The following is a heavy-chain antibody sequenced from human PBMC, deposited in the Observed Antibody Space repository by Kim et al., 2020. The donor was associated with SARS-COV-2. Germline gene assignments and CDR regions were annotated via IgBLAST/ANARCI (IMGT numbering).Heavy chain of an antibody. CDR2: ISSSGSTK. V-gene: IGHV3-48*03. CDR3: ARARARIAIFGVVPPGFDY. Sequence: GGSLRLSCAASGFTFSGYEMNWVRQAPGKGLEWVSYISSSGSTKYYADSVKGRFTISRDNAKNSLYLQMNSLRAEDTAVYCCARARARIAIFGVVPPGFDYWGQGTLVTVSS. J-gene: IGHJ4*02. D-gene: IGHD3-3*01. CDR1: GFTFSGYE.